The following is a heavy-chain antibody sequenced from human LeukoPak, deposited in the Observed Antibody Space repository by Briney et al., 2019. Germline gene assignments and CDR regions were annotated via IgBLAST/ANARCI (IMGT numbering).Heavy chain of an antibody. Sequence: GESLKISCKGSGYSLTSYWISWVRQMPGKGLEWMGRIDPSDSYTNYSPSFQGHVTISADKSISTAYLQWSSLKASDTAMYYCARHLSYCGGDCYFDYWGQGTLVTVSS. J-gene: IGHJ4*02. CDR3: ARHLSYCGGDCYFDY. V-gene: IGHV5-10-1*01. D-gene: IGHD2-21*02. CDR1: GYSLTSYW. CDR2: IDPSDSYT.